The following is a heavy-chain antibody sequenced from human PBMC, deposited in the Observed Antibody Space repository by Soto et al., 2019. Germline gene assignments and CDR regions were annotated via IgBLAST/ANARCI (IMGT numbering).Heavy chain of an antibody. CDR2: IYYSGST. J-gene: IGHJ3*02. CDR3: ARLSTTDCAFDI. V-gene: IGHV4-59*01. D-gene: IGHD4-17*01. CDR1: GGSISSYY. Sequence: SEILSLTCTVSGGSISSYYWSWFRQPPGKGLEWIGYIYYSGSTNYNPSLKSRVTISVDTSKNQFSLKLSSVTAADTAVYYCARLSTTDCAFDIWGQGTMVTVSS.